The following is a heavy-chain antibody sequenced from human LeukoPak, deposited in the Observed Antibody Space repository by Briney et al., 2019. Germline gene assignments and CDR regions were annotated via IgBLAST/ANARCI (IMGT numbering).Heavy chain of an antibody. CDR1: GGSISSGSYY. CDR3: AREVWSSGFVGSDY. CDR2: IYTSGST. Sequence: SETLSLTCTVSGGSISSGSYYWSWIRQPAGTGLEWIGRIYTSGSTNYNPSLKSRVTISVDTSKNQFSLKLSSVTAADTAVYYCAREVWSSGFVGSDYWGQGTLVTVSS. D-gene: IGHD3-22*01. V-gene: IGHV4-61*02. J-gene: IGHJ4*02.